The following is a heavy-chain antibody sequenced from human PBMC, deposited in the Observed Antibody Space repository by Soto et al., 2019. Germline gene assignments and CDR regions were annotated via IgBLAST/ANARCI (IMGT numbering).Heavy chain of an antibody. J-gene: IGHJ2*01. V-gene: IGHV4-59*11. D-gene: IGHD5-12*01. CDR1: GGSITTHY. Sequence: QVQLQASGPGLVKPSETLSLTCTVSGGSITTHYWRWIRQPPGKGLEWIGYISYTGSTNYNPSLRGRVTNARDTYKNQFSQELRSVTAADTDVYYCATAPREENNSGYDLGFGYFDLWGHGTLVSVSS. CDR2: ISYTGST. CDR3: ATAPREENNSGYDLGFGYFDL.